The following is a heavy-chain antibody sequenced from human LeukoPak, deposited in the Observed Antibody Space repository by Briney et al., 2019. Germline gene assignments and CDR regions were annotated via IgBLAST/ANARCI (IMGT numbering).Heavy chain of an antibody. D-gene: IGHD6-13*01. J-gene: IGHJ4*02. Sequence: PVGSLRLSCAASGFTFSSYAMSWVRQAPGKGLEWVSAISGSGGSTYYADSVKGRFTISRDNSKNTLYLQMNSLRAEDTAVYCCAKDNVGYSSDFDCWGQGTLVTVSS. V-gene: IGHV3-23*01. CDR2: ISGSGGST. CDR1: GFTFSSYA. CDR3: AKDNVGYSSDFDC.